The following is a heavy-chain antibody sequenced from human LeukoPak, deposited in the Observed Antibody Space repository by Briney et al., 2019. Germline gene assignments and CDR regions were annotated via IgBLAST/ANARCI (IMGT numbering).Heavy chain of an antibody. D-gene: IGHD4-17*01. CDR2: ISSNGGST. V-gene: IGHV3-64*01. CDR1: GFSFTTYW. CDR3: ARVTSYGDYSY. Sequence: PGGSLRLSCAASGFSFTTYWMSWVRQAPGKGLEYVSAISSNGGSTYYANSVKGRFTISRDNSKNTLYLQMGSLRAEDMAVYYCARVTSYGDYSYWGQGTLVTVSS. J-gene: IGHJ4*02.